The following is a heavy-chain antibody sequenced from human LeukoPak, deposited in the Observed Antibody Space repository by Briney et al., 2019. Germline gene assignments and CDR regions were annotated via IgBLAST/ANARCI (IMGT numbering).Heavy chain of an antibody. CDR2: IWNDGSRK. Sequence: GGSLRLSCAASGFTFTNYAMSWVRQAPGKGLEWVAVIWNDGSRKYYSDSVKGRVTISREDSNSTLYLQMNSLRAEDTAVYYCARSAYGDYEGHDALDMWGQGTMVTVSA. V-gene: IGHV3-33*08. D-gene: IGHD4-17*01. CDR1: GFTFTNYA. CDR3: ARSAYGDYEGHDALDM. J-gene: IGHJ3*02.